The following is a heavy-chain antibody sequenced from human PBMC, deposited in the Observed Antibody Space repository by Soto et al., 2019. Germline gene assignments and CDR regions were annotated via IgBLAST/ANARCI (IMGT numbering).Heavy chain of an antibody. V-gene: IGHV4-39*01. Sequence: SETLSLTCTVSGGSISSSSYYWGWIRQPPGKGLEWIGSIYYSGSTYYNPSLKSRVTISVDTSKNQFSLKLSSVTAADTAVYYCARQSDDFWSGYYPPYYYYGMDVWGQGTTVTVSS. CDR2: IYYSGST. CDR3: ARQSDDFWSGYYPPYYYYGMDV. D-gene: IGHD3-3*01. J-gene: IGHJ6*02. CDR1: GGSISSSSYY.